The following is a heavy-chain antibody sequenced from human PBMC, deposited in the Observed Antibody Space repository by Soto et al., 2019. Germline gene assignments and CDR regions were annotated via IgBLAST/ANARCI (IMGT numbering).Heavy chain of an antibody. CDR2: IDPRDSYT. J-gene: IGHJ5*02. V-gene: IGHV5-10-1*01. CDR3: ARLIGCSSTSPCDLFDP. Sequence: GESLKISCKGSGYSFTSYWISWVRQMPGKGLEWMGRIDPRDSYTNYSPSFQGHVTISADKAISTAYLQWSSLKASDTAMYDCARLIGCSSTSPCDLFDPWGQGTLVTVSS. CDR1: GYSFTSYW. D-gene: IGHD2-2*01.